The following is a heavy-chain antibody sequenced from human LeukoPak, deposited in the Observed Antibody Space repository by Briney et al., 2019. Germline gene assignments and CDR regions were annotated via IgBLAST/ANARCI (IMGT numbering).Heavy chain of an antibody. Sequence: ASVKVSCKASGYTFTSYGITWVRQAPGQGLEWMGWISTSNGNTNYAQNLQGRVTMTADTSTSTAYMELRSQKSDDTAVYYCARAGLQLPFYFDYWGQGTPVTVSS. J-gene: IGHJ4*02. CDR3: ARAGLQLPFYFDY. CDR1: GYTFTSYG. V-gene: IGHV1-18*01. D-gene: IGHD5-24*01. CDR2: ISTSNGNT.